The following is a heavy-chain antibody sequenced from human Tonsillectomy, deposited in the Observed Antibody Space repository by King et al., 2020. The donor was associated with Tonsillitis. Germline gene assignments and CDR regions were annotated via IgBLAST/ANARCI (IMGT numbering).Heavy chain of an antibody. CDR3: AKIGTAYGACDI. Sequence: EQLVQSGAEVKKPGASVKVSCKASGYTFTGYHMHWVRQARGQGLEWMGWISPNSGGTNYAQMFKGRVTMTRDTSITTAYMELGGLRSDDTAVYYCAKIGTAYGACDIWGQGTMVTVSS. J-gene: IGHJ3*02. D-gene: IGHD3-10*01. CDR2: ISPNSGGT. CDR1: GYTFTGYH. V-gene: IGHV1-2*02.